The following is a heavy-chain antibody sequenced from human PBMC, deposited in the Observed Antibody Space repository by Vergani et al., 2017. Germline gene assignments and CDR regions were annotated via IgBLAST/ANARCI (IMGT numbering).Heavy chain of an antibody. CDR2: ISSSGSTI. J-gene: IGHJ6*03. CDR3: ARGSYDFWSGYYSLYYYMDV. CDR1: GFTFSDYY. Sequence: QVQLVESGGGLVKPGGSLRLSCAASGFTFSDYYMSWIRQAPGTGLEWVSYISSSGSTIYYADSVKGRFTISRDNAKNSLYLQMNSLRAEDTAVYYCARGSYDFWSGYYSLYYYMDVWGKGTTVTVSS. V-gene: IGHV3-11*01. D-gene: IGHD3-3*01.